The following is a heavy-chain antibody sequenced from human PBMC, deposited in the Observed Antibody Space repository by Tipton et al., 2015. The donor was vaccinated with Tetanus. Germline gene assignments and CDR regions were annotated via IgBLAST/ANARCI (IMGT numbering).Heavy chain of an antibody. CDR2: IRPGGSS. D-gene: IGHD6-19*01. V-gene: IGHV4-34*01. CDR1: GASFSGSY. Sequence: TLSLTCAVSGASFSGSYWSWLRQSPGKGLEWVGEIRPGGSSYYNPALKSRATISVDTSKNHFSLNLSSVTAADTAVNYCAFLPKHWLVPSFDPWGQGTLVTVSS. CDR3: AFLPKHWLVPSFDP. J-gene: IGHJ5*02.